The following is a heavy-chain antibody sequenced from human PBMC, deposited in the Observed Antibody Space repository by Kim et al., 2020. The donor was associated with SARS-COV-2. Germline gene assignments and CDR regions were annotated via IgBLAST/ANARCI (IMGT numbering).Heavy chain of an antibody. V-gene: IGHV3-48*02. Sequence: GGSLRLSCAASGFTFSSYSMNWVRQAPGKGLEWVSYISSSSSTIYYADSVKGRFTISRDNAKNSLYLQMNSLRDEDTAVYYCAREGPHKDYYDSSGYYDYWGQGTLVTVSS. CDR2: ISSSSSTI. D-gene: IGHD3-22*01. CDR1: GFTFSSYS. CDR3: AREGPHKDYYDSSGYYDY. J-gene: IGHJ4*02.